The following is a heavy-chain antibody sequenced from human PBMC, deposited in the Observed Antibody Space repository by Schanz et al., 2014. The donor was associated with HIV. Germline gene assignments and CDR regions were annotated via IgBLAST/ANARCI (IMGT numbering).Heavy chain of an antibody. CDR3: ASDLSVYSSSSSV. J-gene: IGHJ3*01. CDR2: INTGDGNL. V-gene: IGHV1-46*02. CDR1: GNIFNSDY. Sequence: QVQLGQSGAEVKKPGASVRVSCKAPGNIFNSDYLHWVRQAPGHGLEWMGIINTGDGNLRYAQKFQGRVTMTRDTSISTAYMELSRLRSDDTAVYYCASDLSVYSSSSSVWGQGTMVTVSS. D-gene: IGHD6-13*01.